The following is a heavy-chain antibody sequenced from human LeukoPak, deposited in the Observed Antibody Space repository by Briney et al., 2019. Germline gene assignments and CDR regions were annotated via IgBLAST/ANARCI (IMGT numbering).Heavy chain of an antibody. V-gene: IGHV1-2*02. D-gene: IGHD3-10*01. CDR3: ARDMVRGVIPYRDY. CDR1: GYTFTSYG. CDR2: INPNSGGT. Sequence: ASVKVSCKASGYTFTSYGISWVRQAPGQGLEWMGWINPNSGGTNYAQKFQGRVTMTRDTSISTAYMELSRLRSDDTAVYYCARDMVRGVIPYRDYWGQGTLVTVSS. J-gene: IGHJ4*02.